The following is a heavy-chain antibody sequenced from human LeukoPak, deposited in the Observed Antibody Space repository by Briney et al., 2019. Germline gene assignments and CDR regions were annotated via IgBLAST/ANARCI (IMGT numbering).Heavy chain of an antibody. D-gene: IGHD1-20*01. J-gene: IGHJ3*02. CDR2: IRYDGSNK. V-gene: IGHV3-30*02. CDR1: GFTFSSYG. Sequence: GGSLRLSCAASGFTFSSYGMHWVRQAPGKGLEWVAFIRYDGSNKYYADSVKGRFTISRDNSKNTLYLQMNSLRAEDTAVYYCARGESQKFNFAAFDIWGQGTMVTVSS. CDR3: ARGESQKFNFAAFDI.